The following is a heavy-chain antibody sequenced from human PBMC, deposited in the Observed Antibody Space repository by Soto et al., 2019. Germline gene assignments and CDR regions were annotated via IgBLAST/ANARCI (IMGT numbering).Heavy chain of an antibody. CDR3: AGGYSYGYPYFDY. J-gene: IGHJ4*02. V-gene: IGHV3-30*03. CDR2: ISYDGSNK. Sequence: SGGSLRLSCAASGFTFSSYGIHWVRQAPGKGLEWVAVISYDGSNKYYADSVKGRFTISRDNSKNTLYLQMNSLRAEDTAVYYCAGGYSYGYPYFDYWGQGTLVTVSS. CDR1: GFTFSSYG. D-gene: IGHD5-18*01.